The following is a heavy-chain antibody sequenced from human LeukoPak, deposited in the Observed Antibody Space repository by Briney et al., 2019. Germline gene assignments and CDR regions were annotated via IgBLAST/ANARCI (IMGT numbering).Heavy chain of an antibody. J-gene: IGHJ4*02. V-gene: IGHV3-21*01. D-gene: IGHD2-15*01. Sequence: GGSLRLSCAASGFTFSSYSMNWVRQAPGKGLEWVSSISSSSSYIYYADSVKGRFTISRDNAKNSLYLQMNSLRAEDTAVYYCARDVYCSGGSCLHYFDYWGQGTLVTVSS. CDR2: ISSSSSYI. CDR3: ARDVYCSGGSCLHYFDY. CDR1: GFTFSSYS.